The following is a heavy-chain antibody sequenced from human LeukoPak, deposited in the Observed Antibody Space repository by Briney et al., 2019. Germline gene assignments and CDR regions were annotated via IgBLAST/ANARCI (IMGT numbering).Heavy chain of an antibody. CDR2: INHSGST. Sequence: GSLRLSCAASGFTFSSYAMSWVRQAPGKGLEWIGEINHSGSTNYNPSLKSRVTISVDTSKNQFSLKLSSVTAADTAVYYCATAPGAGTTGEYAFDIWGQGTMVTVSS. CDR3: ATAPGAGTTGEYAFDI. D-gene: IGHD1-1*01. J-gene: IGHJ3*02. CDR1: GFTFSSYA. V-gene: IGHV4-34*01.